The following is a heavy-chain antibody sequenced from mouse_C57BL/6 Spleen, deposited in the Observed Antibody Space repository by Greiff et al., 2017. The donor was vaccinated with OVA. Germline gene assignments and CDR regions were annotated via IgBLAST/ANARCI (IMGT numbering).Heavy chain of an antibody. CDR1: GFSLTSYG. D-gene: IGHD1-1*01. CDR3: ARNLATVVAWYFDV. V-gene: IGHV2-2*01. J-gene: IGHJ1*03. Sequence: VQLQESGPGLVQPSQSLSITCTVSGFSLTSYGVHWVRQSPGKGLEWLGVIWSGGSTDYNAAFISRLSISKDNSKSQVFFKMNSLQADDTAIYYCARNLATVVAWYFDVWGTGTTVTVSS. CDR2: IWSGGST.